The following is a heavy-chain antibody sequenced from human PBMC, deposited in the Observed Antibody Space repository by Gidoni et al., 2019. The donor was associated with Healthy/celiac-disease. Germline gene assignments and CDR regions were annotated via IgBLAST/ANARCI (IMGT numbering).Heavy chain of an antibody. J-gene: IGHJ4*02. D-gene: IGHD4-17*01. Sequence: EVQLVESGGGLVQPGGSLRLSCSASGFTFSSYWMSWVRQAPGKGLEWVANIKQDGSEKYYVDSVKGRFTISRDNAKNSLYLQMNSLRAEDTAVYYCARDPYGGKSRHYFDYWGQGTLVTVSS. CDR1: GFTFSSYW. CDR2: IKQDGSEK. CDR3: ARDPYGGKSRHYFDY. V-gene: IGHV3-7*01.